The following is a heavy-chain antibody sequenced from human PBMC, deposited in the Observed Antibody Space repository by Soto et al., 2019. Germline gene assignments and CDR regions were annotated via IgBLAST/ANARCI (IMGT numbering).Heavy chain of an antibody. J-gene: IGHJ6*02. Sequence: QVQLVASGGGLVKPGGSLRLSCAASGFTFSDYYMSWIRQAPGKGLEWVSYISSSSSYTNYADSVKGRFTISRDNAKNSLYLQMTSLRAEDTAVYYCARATRYCTNGVCLWGDYYYYGMDVWGQGTTVTVSS. D-gene: IGHD2-8*01. CDR2: ISSSSSYT. CDR1: GFTFSDYY. CDR3: ARATRYCTNGVCLWGDYYYYGMDV. V-gene: IGHV3-11*06.